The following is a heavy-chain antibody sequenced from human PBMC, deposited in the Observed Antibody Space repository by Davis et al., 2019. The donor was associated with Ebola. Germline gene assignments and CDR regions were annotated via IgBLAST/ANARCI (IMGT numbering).Heavy chain of an antibody. J-gene: IGHJ5*02. CDR2: ISSSSSYT. V-gene: IGHV3-11*06. CDR3: ARGIIVDGIKGAKNWFDL. Sequence: GESLKISCAASGFTFSDYYMSWIRQAPGKGLEWVSYISSSSSYTNYADSVKGRFTISRDNAKNSLYLQMNSLRAEDTAVYYCARGIIVDGIKGAKNWFDLWGQGTLVIVSS. CDR1: GFTFSDYY. D-gene: IGHD1-26*01.